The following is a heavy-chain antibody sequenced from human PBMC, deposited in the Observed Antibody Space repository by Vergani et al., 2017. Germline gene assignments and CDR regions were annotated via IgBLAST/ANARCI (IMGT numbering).Heavy chain of an antibody. D-gene: IGHD6-19*01. CDR1: GFTFSSYG. V-gene: IGHV3-33*06. CDR2: IWYDGSNK. Sequence: QVQLVESGGGVVQPGRSLRLSCAASGFTFSSYGMHWVRQAPGKGLEWVAVIWYDGSNKYYADSVKGRFTISRDNSKNTLYLQMNSLRAEDTAVYYCAKDRLAVAGTSEASGFDYWGQGTLVTVSS. J-gene: IGHJ4*02. CDR3: AKDRLAVAGTSEASGFDY.